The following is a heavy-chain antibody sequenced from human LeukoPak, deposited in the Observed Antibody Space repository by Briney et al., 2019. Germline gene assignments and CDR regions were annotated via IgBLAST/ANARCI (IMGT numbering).Heavy chain of an antibody. J-gene: IGHJ6*03. Sequence: PSETLSLTCTVSGGSISSSSYYWGWIRQPPGKGLEWIGSIYYSGSTYYNPSLKSRVTISVDTSKNQFSLKLSSVTAADTAVYYCARTAYSSSWYSFDYYYYYMDVWGKGTTVTISS. D-gene: IGHD6-13*01. CDR1: GGSISSSSYY. CDR3: ARTAYSSSWYSFDYYYYYMDV. V-gene: IGHV4-39*01. CDR2: IYYSGST.